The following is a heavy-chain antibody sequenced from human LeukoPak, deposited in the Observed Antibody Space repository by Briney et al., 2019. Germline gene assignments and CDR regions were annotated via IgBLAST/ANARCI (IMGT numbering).Heavy chain of an antibody. CDR1: GGTFSSYA. Sequence: GASVKVPCKASGGTFSSYAISWVRQAPGQGLEWMGRIIPIFGIANYAQKFQGRVTITADKSTSTAYMELSSLRSEDTAVYYCARAPTMIVGWFDPWGQGTLVTVSS. V-gene: IGHV1-69*04. J-gene: IGHJ5*02. CDR2: IIPIFGIA. CDR3: ARAPTMIVGWFDP. D-gene: IGHD3-22*01.